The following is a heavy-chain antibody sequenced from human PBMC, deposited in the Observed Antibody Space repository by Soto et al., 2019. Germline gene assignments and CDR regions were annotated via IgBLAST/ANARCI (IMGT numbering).Heavy chain of an antibody. CDR1: GYTLTELS. CDR2: FDPEDGET. J-gene: IGHJ6*02. D-gene: IGHD6-13*01. Sequence: ASVKVSCKVSGYTLTELSMHWVRQAPGKGLEWMGGFDPEDGETIYAQKFQGRVTMTEDTSTDTAYMELSSLRSEDTAVYYCATDSPTPIAAAGTDYYYGMDVWGQGTTVTVSS. V-gene: IGHV1-24*01. CDR3: ATDSPTPIAAAGTDYYYGMDV.